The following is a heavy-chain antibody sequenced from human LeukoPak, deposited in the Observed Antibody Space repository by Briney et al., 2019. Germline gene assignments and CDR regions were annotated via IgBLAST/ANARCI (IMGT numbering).Heavy chain of an antibody. J-gene: IGHJ4*02. Sequence: ASVKVSCKASGYTFTSYAMHWVRQAPGQRLEWMGWINAGNGNTKYSQEFQGRVTITRDTSASTAYMELSSLRSKDTAVYYCARATTIPSSFDYWGQGTLVTVSS. CDR2: INAGNGNT. D-gene: IGHD1-1*01. CDR3: ARATTIPSSFDY. V-gene: IGHV1-3*03. CDR1: GYTFTSYA.